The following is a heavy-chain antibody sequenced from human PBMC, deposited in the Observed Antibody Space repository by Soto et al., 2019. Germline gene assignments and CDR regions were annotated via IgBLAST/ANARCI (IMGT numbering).Heavy chain of an antibody. CDR2: IGTAGDT. D-gene: IGHD4-17*01. J-gene: IGHJ2*01. CDR1: GFTFSSYD. V-gene: IGHV3-13*01. Sequence: GGSLRLSCAASGFTFSSYDMHWVRQATGKGLEWVSAIGTAGDTYYPGSVKGRFTISRENAKNSLYLQMNSLRAGDTAVYYCARDPLSYGDYDGYFDLWGRGTLVTVSS. CDR3: ARDPLSYGDYDGYFDL.